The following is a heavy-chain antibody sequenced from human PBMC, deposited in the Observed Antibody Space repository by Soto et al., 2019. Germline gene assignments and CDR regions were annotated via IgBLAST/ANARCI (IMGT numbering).Heavy chain of an antibody. CDR3: ARDTGIAAAGRGHWFDP. CDR2: INHSGST. Sequence: QVQLQQWGAGLLKPSETLSLTCAVYGGSFSGYYWSWIRQPPGKGLEWIGEINHSGSTNYNPSLKSRVTISVDTSNNQCSLKLSSVTAADTAVYYCARDTGIAAAGRGHWFDPWGQGTLVTVSS. CDR1: GGSFSGYY. D-gene: IGHD6-13*01. J-gene: IGHJ5*02. V-gene: IGHV4-34*01.